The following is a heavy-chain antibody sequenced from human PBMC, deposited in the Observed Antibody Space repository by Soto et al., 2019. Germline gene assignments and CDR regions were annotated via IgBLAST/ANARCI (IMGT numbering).Heavy chain of an antibody. Sequence: QVQLVESGGGVVQPGRSLRLSCAASGFTFSSYAMHWVRQAPGKGLEWVAVISYDGSNKYYADSVKGRFTISRDNSKNTLYLQMNSLRAEDTAVYYCARDEGVRSGWFRYWGQGTLVTVSS. CDR2: ISYDGSNK. J-gene: IGHJ4*02. CDR1: GFTFSSYA. V-gene: IGHV3-30-3*01. CDR3: ARDEGVRSGWFRY. D-gene: IGHD6-19*01.